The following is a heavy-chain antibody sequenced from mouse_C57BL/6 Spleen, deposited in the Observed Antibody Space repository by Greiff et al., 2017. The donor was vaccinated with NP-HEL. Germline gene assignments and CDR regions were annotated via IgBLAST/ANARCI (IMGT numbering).Heavy chain of an antibody. Sequence: VQLQQPGAELVKPGASVKLSCKASGYTFTSYWMQWVKQRPGQGLEWIGEIDPSDGYTNYNQKFKGKATLTVDTSSSTAYMQLSSLTSEDSAVYYCTDKSSLGLCYWGQGTSVTVSS. D-gene: IGHD6-1*01. CDR1: GYTFTSYW. V-gene: IGHV1-50*01. J-gene: IGHJ4*01. CDR2: IDPSDGYT. CDR3: TDKSSLGLCY.